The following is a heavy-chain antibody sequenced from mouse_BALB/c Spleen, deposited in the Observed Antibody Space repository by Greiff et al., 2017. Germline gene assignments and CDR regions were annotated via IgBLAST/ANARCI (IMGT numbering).Heavy chain of an antibody. CDR2: INTNGGST. V-gene: IGHV5-6-2*01. J-gene: IGHJ3*01. Sequence: EVKVEESGGGLVKLGGSLKLSCAASGLTFSSYYMSWVRQTPEKRLELVAAINTNGGSTYYPDTVKGRFTISRDNAKNTLYLQMSSLKSEDTALYYCARQGDYDDGWFAYWGQGTLVTVSA. D-gene: IGHD2-4*01. CDR1: GLTFSSYY. CDR3: ARQGDYDDGWFAY.